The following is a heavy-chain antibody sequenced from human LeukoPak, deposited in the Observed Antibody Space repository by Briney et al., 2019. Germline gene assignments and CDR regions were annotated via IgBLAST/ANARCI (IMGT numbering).Heavy chain of an antibody. J-gene: IGHJ4*02. Sequence: GASVKVSCKASGDTFSSYTISWVRQAPGQGLEWMGRIIPIFGTANYARKFQGRVTITADKSTSTAYMELSSLRSEDTAVYYCARFFSDYDVYWGQGTLVTVSS. D-gene: IGHD5-12*01. V-gene: IGHV1-69*08. CDR2: IIPIFGTA. CDR1: GDTFSSYT. CDR3: ARFFSDYDVY.